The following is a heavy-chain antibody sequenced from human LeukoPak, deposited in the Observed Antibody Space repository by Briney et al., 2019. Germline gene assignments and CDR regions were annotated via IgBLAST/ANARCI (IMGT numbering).Heavy chain of an antibody. CDR2: FIPIFGTA. Sequence: SVTVSCKASGCTFSSYAISWVRQAPGQGLEWMGGFIPIFGTANYAQKFQGRVTITADESTSTTYMELSSLRSEDTAVYYCARALVVAATPTPYYFDYWGQGTLVTVSS. V-gene: IGHV1-69*13. CDR1: GCTFSSYA. D-gene: IGHD2-15*01. CDR3: ARALVVAATPTPYYFDY. J-gene: IGHJ4*02.